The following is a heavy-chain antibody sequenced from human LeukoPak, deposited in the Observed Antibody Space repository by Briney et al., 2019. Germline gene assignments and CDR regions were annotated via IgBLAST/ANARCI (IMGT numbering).Heavy chain of an antibody. J-gene: IGHJ4*02. Sequence: SETLSLTCTVSGASISSITYYWGWIRQPPGKGLEWIGSIYYSGSTYYTTSLKSRVTISIDTSNNQFSLKLTSVTAADTAVYYCARYHSTWGLNYWGQGTLVTVSS. D-gene: IGHD2-2*01. CDR3: ARYHSTWGLNY. CDR1: GASISSITYY. CDR2: IYYSGST. V-gene: IGHV4-39*01.